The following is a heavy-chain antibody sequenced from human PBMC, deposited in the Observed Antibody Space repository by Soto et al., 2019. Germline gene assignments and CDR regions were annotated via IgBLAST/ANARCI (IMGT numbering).Heavy chain of an antibody. Sequence: GGSLRLSCAASGFTFSSYAMSWVRQAPGKGLEWVSAISGSGGSTYYADSVKGRFTISRDNSKNTLYLQMNSLRAEDTAVYYCAKGSGGVVIVSWFDPWGQGTLVTVSS. CDR3: AKGSGGVVIVSWFDP. CDR2: ISGSGGST. D-gene: IGHD3-3*01. CDR1: GFTFSSYA. J-gene: IGHJ5*02. V-gene: IGHV3-23*01.